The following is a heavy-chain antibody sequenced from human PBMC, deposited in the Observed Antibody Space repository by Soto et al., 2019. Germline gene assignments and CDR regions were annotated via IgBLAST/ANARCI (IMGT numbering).Heavy chain of an antibody. CDR1: GFTFSTFA. D-gene: IGHD5-12*01. CDR3: AKDARPDGYWDLDY. J-gene: IGHJ4*02. V-gene: IGHV3-23*01. CDR2: ILGRGDT. Sequence: EVQLLESGGGSVQPGGSLRLSCAASGFTFSTFAMSWVRQAPGKGLEWVSGILGRGDTYYEESVKGRFTISRDNSKNTLFLQRNSLRVEDTAIYYCAKDARPDGYWDLDYWGQGTLVTVSS.